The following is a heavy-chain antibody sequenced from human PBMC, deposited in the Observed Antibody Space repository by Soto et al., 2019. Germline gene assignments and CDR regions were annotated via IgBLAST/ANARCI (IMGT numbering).Heavy chain of an antibody. D-gene: IGHD6-6*01. CDR3: AVTGYSSSPGYYGMDV. CDR2: IYYSGST. V-gene: IGHV4-31*03. CDR1: GGSISSGGYY. J-gene: IGHJ6*02. Sequence: PSETLSLTCTVSGGSISSGGYYWSWIRQHPGKGLEWIGYIYYSGSTYYNPSLKSRVTISVDTPKNQFSLKLSSVTAADTAVYYCAVTGYSSSPGYYGMDVWGQGTTVTVSS.